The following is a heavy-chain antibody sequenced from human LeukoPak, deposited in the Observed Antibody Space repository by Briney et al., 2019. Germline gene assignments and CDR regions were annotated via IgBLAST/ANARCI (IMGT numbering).Heavy chain of an antibody. CDR1: GFSFNDYA. CDR2: ISWNSGSM. CDR3: ARSSYSSSSSV. V-gene: IGHV3-9*01. Sequence: GGSLRLSCAASGFSFNDYAMHWVRQVPGKGLEWVSGISWNSGSMGYADSVKGRFTISRDNAKNSLYLQINSLRAEDTAVYYCARSSYSSSSSVWGQGTMVTVSS. D-gene: IGHD6-6*01. J-gene: IGHJ3*01.